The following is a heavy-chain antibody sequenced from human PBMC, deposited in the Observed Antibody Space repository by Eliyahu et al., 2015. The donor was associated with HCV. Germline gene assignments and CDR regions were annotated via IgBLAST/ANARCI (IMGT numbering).Heavy chain of an antibody. Sequence: QVQLQESGPGLVKPSQTLSLTCTVSGGXIXSGGYXWSWIRQHPGKGLEWIGYIYFSGSTYYNPSLKSRVTISVDTSKNQFSLKLSSVTAADTAVYYCARAQGPDYVWGSYRRYYYYYGMDVWGQGTTVTVSS. CDR1: GGXIXSGGYX. V-gene: IGHV4-31*03. J-gene: IGHJ6*02. D-gene: IGHD3-16*02. CDR2: IYFSGST. CDR3: ARAQGPDYVWGSYRRYYYYYGMDV.